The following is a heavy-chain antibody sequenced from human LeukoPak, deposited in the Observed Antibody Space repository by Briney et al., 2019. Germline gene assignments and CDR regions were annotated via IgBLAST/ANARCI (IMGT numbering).Heavy chain of an antibody. CDR1: GYTFTSYD. CDR3: ATDIVVVPAAIEAFDI. V-gene: IGHV1-8*01. Sequence: ASVKVSXKASGYTFTSYDINWVRQATGQGLEWMGWMNPNSGNTGYAQKFQGRVTMTRNTSISIAYMELSSLRSEDTAVYYCATDIVVVPAAIEAFDIWGQGTMVTVSS. J-gene: IGHJ3*02. D-gene: IGHD2-2*01. CDR2: MNPNSGNT.